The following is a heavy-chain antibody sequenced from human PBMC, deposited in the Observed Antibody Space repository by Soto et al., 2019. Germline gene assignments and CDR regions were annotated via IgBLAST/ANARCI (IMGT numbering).Heavy chain of an antibody. Sequence: QVQLVQSGAEVKKPGSSVKVSCKASGGTFSSYAISWVRQAPGQGLEWMGGIIPIFGTANYAQKFQGRVTITADESTSTAYMELSSLRSEDTDVYYCARVGCSGGSCSSFNGAWFDPWGQGTLVTVSS. V-gene: IGHV1-69*01. CDR1: GGTFSSYA. CDR3: ARVGCSGGSCSSFNGAWFDP. D-gene: IGHD2-15*01. CDR2: IIPIFGTA. J-gene: IGHJ5*02.